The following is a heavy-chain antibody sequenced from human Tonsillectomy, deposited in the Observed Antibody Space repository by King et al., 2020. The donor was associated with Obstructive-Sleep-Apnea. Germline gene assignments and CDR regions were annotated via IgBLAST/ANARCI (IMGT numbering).Heavy chain of an antibody. Sequence: VQLVESGGGLVKPGGSLRLSCAASGFFFNTYSMNWVRQAPGKGLEWVSSISYSGTYVYYVDSVKGRFTISRDNAKNSLYLQMNSLRAEDTAVYYCARDRDYGFDYWGQGTLVSVSS. CDR3: ARDRDYGFDY. V-gene: IGHV3-21*06. D-gene: IGHD4/OR15-4a*01. CDR1: GFFFNTYS. J-gene: IGHJ4*02. CDR2: ISYSGTYV.